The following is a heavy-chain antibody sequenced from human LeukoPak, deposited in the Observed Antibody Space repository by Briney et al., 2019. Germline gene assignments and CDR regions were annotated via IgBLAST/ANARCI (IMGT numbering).Heavy chain of an antibody. J-gene: IGHJ3*02. D-gene: IGHD1-26*01. V-gene: IGHV3-30*02. CDR2: LQYDRTNV. CDR1: RFSFSSYG. CDR3: ARDEDSGSSDAFDI. Sequence: GGSLRLSCAASRFSFSSYGMHWVRQAPGKGLEWVAYLQYDRTNVQYADSVRGRFTISRDNSKNTLYLQMNSLRAEDSAVYYCARDEDSGSSDAFDIWGQGTMVTVSS.